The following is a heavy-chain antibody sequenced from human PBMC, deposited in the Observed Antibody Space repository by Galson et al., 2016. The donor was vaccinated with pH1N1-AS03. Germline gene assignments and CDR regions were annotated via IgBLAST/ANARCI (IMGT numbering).Heavy chain of an antibody. V-gene: IGHV3-64*01. CDR1: GFIFSDYA. Sequence: SLRLSCAASGFIFSDYAMHWVRQAPGKGLEYVSAISGNGYSTYYANSVKGRFTISRDNSKSTLFLRMGSLRPEDRAVYYCARGPVSYSNYWFPPPDYWGQGTLVTVSS. CDR3: ARGPVSYSNYWFPPPDY. J-gene: IGHJ4*02. CDR2: ISGNGYST. D-gene: IGHD6-13*01.